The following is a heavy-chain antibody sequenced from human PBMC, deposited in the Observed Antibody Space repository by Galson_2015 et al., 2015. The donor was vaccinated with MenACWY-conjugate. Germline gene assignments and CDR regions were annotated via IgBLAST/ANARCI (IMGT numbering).Heavy chain of an antibody. J-gene: IGHJ3*02. CDR1: GYSFTSYW. CDR2: VYPGDSET. D-gene: IGHD5-18*01. V-gene: IGHV5-51*03. CDR3: ARGGFTYGDAFDI. Sequence: QSGAEVKKPGESLKISCTGSGYSFTSYWIGWVRQMHGKGLEWMGIVYPGDSETRYSPSFQGQVTISADKSISTAYLQWSSLKASDTAMYYCARGGFTYGDAFDIWGQGTMVTVSS.